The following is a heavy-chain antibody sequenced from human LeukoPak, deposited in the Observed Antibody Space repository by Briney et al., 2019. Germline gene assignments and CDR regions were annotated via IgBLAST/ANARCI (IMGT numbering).Heavy chain of an antibody. CDR1: GFTFSSYS. V-gene: IGHV3-48*01. CDR3: ARVRRPYNRNYFPYYYYMDV. Sequence: GGSLRLSCTASGFTFSSYSMNWVRQAPGKGLEWVSYISSSSSTVYYADSVKGRFTISRDNAKNSLYLQMNSLRAEDTAVYYCARVRRPYNRNYFPYYYYMDVWGKGTTVTVSS. CDR2: ISSSSSTV. D-gene: IGHD1-7*01. J-gene: IGHJ6*03.